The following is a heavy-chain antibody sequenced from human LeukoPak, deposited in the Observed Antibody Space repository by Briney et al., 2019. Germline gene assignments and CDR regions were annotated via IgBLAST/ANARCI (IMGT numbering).Heavy chain of an antibody. Sequence: PSETLSLTCTVSGYSISSGYYWGWIRQPPGKGLEWIGSIYHSGSTYYNPSLKSRVTISVDTSKNQFSLKLSSVTAADTAVYYCARARRITIFGVDHENWFDPWGQGTLVTVSS. V-gene: IGHV4-38-2*02. CDR1: GYSISSGYY. CDR3: ARARRITIFGVDHENWFDP. CDR2: IYHSGST. J-gene: IGHJ5*02. D-gene: IGHD3-3*01.